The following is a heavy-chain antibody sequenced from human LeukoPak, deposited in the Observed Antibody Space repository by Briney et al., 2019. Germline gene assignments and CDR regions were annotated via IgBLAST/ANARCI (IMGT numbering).Heavy chain of an antibody. D-gene: IGHD3-16*01. CDR3: AKDLGGLYYFDY. V-gene: IGHV3-23*01. CDR2: ISGSGGST. Sequence: GGSLRLSCAASGFTFSSYAMSWVRQAPGRGLEWVSAISGSGGSTYYADSVKGRFTISRDNSKNTLYLQMNSLRAEDTAVYYCAKDLGGLYYFDYWGQGTLVTVSS. CDR1: GFTFSSYA. J-gene: IGHJ4*02.